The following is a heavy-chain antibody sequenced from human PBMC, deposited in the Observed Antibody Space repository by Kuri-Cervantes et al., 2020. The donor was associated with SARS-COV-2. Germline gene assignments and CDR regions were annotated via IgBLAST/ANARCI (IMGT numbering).Heavy chain of an antibody. CDR1: GFNFSRSD. J-gene: IGHJ4*01. D-gene: IGHD3-10*01. CDR2: ISYDGKKK. CDR3: ATDRDGFHDV. V-gene: IGHV3-30*03. Sequence: GGSLRLSCSASGFNFSRSDMHWVRQAPGKGLEWVAVISYDGKKKRCMASGKGRFTISRDNSQNTLYLQMQGLRSEDTGMYYCATDRDGFHDVWGQGTLVTVSS.